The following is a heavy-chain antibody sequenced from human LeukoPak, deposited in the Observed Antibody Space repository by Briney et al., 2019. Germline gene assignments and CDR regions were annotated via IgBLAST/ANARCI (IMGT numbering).Heavy chain of an antibody. CDR1: GFTFSSYA. CDR2: ISGSGGSI. D-gene: IGHD6-6*01. Sequence: GGSLRLSCAASGFTFSSYAMSWVRQAPGKGLEWISTISGSGGSIYYADSVKGRFTISRDYSKNTLYLEMNSLRAEDTAIYYCAKDRSSSRGKDFDYWGQGTLVTVSS. CDR3: AKDRSSSRGKDFDY. J-gene: IGHJ4*02. V-gene: IGHV3-23*01.